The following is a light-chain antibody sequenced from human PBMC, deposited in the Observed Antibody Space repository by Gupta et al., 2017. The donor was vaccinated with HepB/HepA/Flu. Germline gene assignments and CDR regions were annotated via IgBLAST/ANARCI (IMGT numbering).Light chain of an antibody. CDR3: QQYNNWPYT. CDR2: GAS. V-gene: IGKV3-15*01. J-gene: IGKJ2*01. Sequence: EVVMPQSPATTSASPGERATLSCRASQSINSNLAWYQQKPGQAPRLLIYGASTRATGVPARFSGSGSGTEFTLIISSLQSEDSAVYYCQQYNNWPYTFGQGTKLEIK. CDR1: QSINSN.